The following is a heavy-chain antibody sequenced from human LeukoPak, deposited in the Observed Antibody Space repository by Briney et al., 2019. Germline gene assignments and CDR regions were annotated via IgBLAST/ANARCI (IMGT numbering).Heavy chain of an antibody. CDR3: AGGRASYDFWSGYLFDY. J-gene: IGHJ4*02. CDR2: ITHSGAT. V-gene: IGHV4-34*01. Sequence: SETLSLTCGVYGGSFSGYYLSWIRQPPGKGLEWIGEITHSGATNYNPSLKSRVTISVDTSKNQFSLKLSSVTAADTAVYYCAGGRASYDFWSGYLFDYWGQGTLVTVSS. D-gene: IGHD3-3*01. CDR1: GGSFSGYY.